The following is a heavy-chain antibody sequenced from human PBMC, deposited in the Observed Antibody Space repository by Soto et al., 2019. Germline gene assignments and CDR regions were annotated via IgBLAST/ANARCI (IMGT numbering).Heavy chain of an antibody. D-gene: IGHD3-22*01. J-gene: IGHJ4*02. CDR2: IYYSGST. CDR3: ATVDSSGSYLDY. CDR1: GGSISSSSYY. Sequence: TLSRTCTVSGGSISSSSYYWGWIRQPPGKGLEWIGSIYYSGSTYYNPSLKSRVTISVDTSKNQFSLKLISVTAADTAVYYCATVDSSGSYLDYWGQGTLVTVS. V-gene: IGHV4-39*07.